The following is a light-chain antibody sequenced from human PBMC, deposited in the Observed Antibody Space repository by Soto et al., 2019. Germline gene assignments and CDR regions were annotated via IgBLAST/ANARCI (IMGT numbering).Light chain of an antibody. J-gene: IGLJ2*01. CDR2: EVS. CDR3: SSYTSSNTLV. CDR1: SSDVGAYNY. Sequence: QSALTQRASVSGSPGQSITISCTGTSSDVGAYNYVSWYQQHPGKAPKLMIFEVSDRPSGVSNRFSGSKSGNTASLTISGLQAEDEAAYYCSSYTSSNTLVFGGGTKLTVL. V-gene: IGLV2-14*01.